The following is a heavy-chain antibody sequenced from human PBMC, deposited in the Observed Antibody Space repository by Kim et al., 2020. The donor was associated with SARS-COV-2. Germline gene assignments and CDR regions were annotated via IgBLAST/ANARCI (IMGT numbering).Heavy chain of an antibody. CDR3: TKGRVTMGNSGSYYDGY. J-gene: IGHJ4*02. D-gene: IGHD3-10*01. V-gene: IGHV3-23*01. Sequence: GGSLRLSCAASGFIFSSYVMSWVSQAPGKGLEWVSTISGSSGTTYYTEFVKGRFIISRDNSKNTLYMQMTSLRAEDTAVYYCTKGRVTMGNSGSYYDGYWGQGTLVTVSS. CDR2: ISGSSGTT. CDR1: GFIFSSYV.